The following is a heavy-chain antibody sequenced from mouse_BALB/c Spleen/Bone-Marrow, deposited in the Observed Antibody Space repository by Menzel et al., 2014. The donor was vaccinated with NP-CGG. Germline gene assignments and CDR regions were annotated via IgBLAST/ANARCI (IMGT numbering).Heavy chain of an antibody. J-gene: IGHJ3*01. V-gene: IGHV5-12*01. CDR1: GFTFSDYY. D-gene: IGHD4-1*01. Sequence: EVKVVDSGGGLVQPGGSLKLSCAPSGFTFSDYYMYWVRQTPEKRLEWVAYISNGGGSSTYYPDTVKGRFTISRDNAKNTLYLQMSRLKSEDTAMYYCASPGTYWGQGTLVTVSA. CDR2: ISNGGGSST. CDR3: ASPGTY.